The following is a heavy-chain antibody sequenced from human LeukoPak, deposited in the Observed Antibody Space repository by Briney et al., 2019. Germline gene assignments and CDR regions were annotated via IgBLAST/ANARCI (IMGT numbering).Heavy chain of an antibody. CDR3: AIVPDYFDY. CDR2: INHSGST. Sequence: PSETLSLTCAAYGGSFSGYYWSWIRQPPGEGLEWIGEINHSGSTNYNPSLKSRVTISVDTSKNQFSLKLSSVTAADTAVYYCAIVPDYFDYWGQGTLVTVSS. J-gene: IGHJ4*02. V-gene: IGHV4-34*01. D-gene: IGHD6-6*01. CDR1: GGSFSGYY.